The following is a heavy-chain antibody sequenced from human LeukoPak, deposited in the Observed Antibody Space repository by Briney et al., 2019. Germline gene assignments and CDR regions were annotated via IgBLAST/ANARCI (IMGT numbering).Heavy chain of an antibody. CDR3: ARGAVAGLTFDH. Sequence: SVKVSCKASGGTFSIYAISWVRQAPGQGLEWMGGFIPIFGTANYAQKFQDRGTITTDESTSTAYMQLSSLRSEDTAVEYCARGAVAGLTFDHGPQETLVPVSS. CDR1: GGTFSIYA. J-gene: IGHJ4*02. D-gene: IGHD6-19*01. CDR2: FIPIFGTA. V-gene: IGHV1-69*05.